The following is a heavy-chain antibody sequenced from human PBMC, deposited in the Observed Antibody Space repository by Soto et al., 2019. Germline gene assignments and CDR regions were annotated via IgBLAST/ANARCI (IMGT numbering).Heavy chain of an antibody. Sequence: PSQTLSLTCTVSGGSISSYYWSWIRQPPGKGLEWIGYIYYSGSTNYNPSLKSRATISVDTSKNQFSLKLGSVTAADTAVYYCAREKGRVAGSLEYYYYYGMDVWGQGTTVTV. V-gene: IGHV4-59*01. CDR2: IYYSGST. CDR3: AREKGRVAGSLEYYYYYGMDV. D-gene: IGHD6-19*01. CDR1: GGSISSYY. J-gene: IGHJ6*02.